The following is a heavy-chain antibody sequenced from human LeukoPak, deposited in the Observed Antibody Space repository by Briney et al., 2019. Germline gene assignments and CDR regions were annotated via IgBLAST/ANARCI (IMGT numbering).Heavy chain of an antibody. CDR1: GGSISSSSYY. Sequence: PSETLTLTCTVSGGSISSSSYYWGWIRQPPGKGLEWIGSIYYSGSTYYNPSLKGRVTISVDTSKNQFSLKLSSVTAADTAVYYCAREADYYGSGSSPGNAFDIWGQGTMVTVSS. V-gene: IGHV4-39*07. J-gene: IGHJ3*02. D-gene: IGHD3-10*01. CDR3: AREADYYGSGSSPGNAFDI. CDR2: IYYSGST.